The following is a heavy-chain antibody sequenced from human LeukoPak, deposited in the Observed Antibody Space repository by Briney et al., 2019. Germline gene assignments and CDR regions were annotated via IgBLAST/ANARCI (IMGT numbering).Heavy chain of an antibody. CDR3: ATSPYSSSTYYYYGTDV. D-gene: IGHD6-6*01. Sequence: ASVKVSCKASGYTFTGYYMHWVRQAPGQGLEWMGRINPNSGGTNYAQKFQGRVTMTRDTSISTAYMELSRLRSDDTAVYYCATSPYSSSTYYYYGTDVWGQGTTVTVSS. J-gene: IGHJ6*02. V-gene: IGHV1-2*06. CDR2: INPNSGGT. CDR1: GYTFTGYY.